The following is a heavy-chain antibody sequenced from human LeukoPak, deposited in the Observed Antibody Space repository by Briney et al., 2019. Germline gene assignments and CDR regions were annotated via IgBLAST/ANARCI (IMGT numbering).Heavy chain of an antibody. Sequence: SETLSLTCTVSGGSISSYYWSWIRQPPGKGLEWIGYSRYSGSTNYNPSLKSRVTISVDTSKNQFSLKLSSVTAADTAVYYCARSIRAIAAGVFDYWGQGTLVTVSS. J-gene: IGHJ4*02. V-gene: IGHV4-59*08. CDR3: ARSIRAIAAGVFDY. D-gene: IGHD6-13*01. CDR2: SRYSGST. CDR1: GGSISSYY.